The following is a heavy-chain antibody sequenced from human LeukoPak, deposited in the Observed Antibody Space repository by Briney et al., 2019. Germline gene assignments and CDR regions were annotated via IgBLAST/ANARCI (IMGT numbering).Heavy chain of an antibody. CDR1: GYSFTSYW. D-gene: IGHD2-15*01. J-gene: IGHJ5*02. V-gene: IGHV5-10-1*01. CDR3: ARAYCSGGSCYSRYNWFDP. Sequence: GESLKISCKGSGYSFTSYWISWVRQMPGKGLEWMGRIDPSDSYTNYSPSFQGHVTISADKSISTAYLQWGSLKASDTAMYYCARAYCSGGSCYSRYNWFDPWGQGTLVTVSS. CDR2: IDPSDSYT.